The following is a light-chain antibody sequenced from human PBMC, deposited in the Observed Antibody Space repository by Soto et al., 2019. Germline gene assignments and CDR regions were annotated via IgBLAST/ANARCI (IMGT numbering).Light chain of an antibody. CDR2: GAS. CDR1: QSISSS. V-gene: IGKV3-15*01. CDR3: QQYNNGPTYT. Sequence: EIVMTQSPATLSVSPGERATLSCRASQSISSSFAWYQQKPGQAPRLLIYGASTRATGITARFSGIGSGTEVTLTISSLQSEDFAVYYCQQYNNGPTYTFGQGTKLEIK. J-gene: IGKJ2*01.